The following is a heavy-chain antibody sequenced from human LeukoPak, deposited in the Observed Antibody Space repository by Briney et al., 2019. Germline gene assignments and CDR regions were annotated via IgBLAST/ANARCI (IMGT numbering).Heavy chain of an antibody. V-gene: IGHV3-53*01. Sequence: GGSLRLSCVASGFTVSSKYMSWVRQAPGKGLEWVSVIYSGGSTYYGESVKGRFTISRDNSRNTVYLQMNALRAEDSAVYYCARGTVWRLGSYGLDVWGQGTTVTVSS. J-gene: IGHJ6*02. D-gene: IGHD3-16*01. CDR1: GFTVSSKY. CDR2: IYSGGST. CDR3: ARGTVWRLGSYGLDV.